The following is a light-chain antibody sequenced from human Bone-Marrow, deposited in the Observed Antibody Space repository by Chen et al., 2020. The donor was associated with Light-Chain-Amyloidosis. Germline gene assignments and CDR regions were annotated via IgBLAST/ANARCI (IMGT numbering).Light chain of an antibody. CDR3: QHYDDSRGFT. V-gene: IGKV3-20*01. CDR1: QSVGSSY. J-gene: IGKJ3*01. Sequence: EIVLTQSPGTLSSFPGEKAALSCRASQSVGSSYLAWYQHKPGQAPRLLIYGASKRAAGVPDRFIGSGSATDFTLTISRLEPEDFALYYCQHYDDSRGFTFGPGTKVDIK. CDR2: GAS.